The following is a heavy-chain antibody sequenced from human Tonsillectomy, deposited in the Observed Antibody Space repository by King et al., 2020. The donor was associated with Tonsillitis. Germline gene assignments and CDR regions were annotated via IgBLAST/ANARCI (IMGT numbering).Heavy chain of an antibody. CDR1: AYTFTDYY. J-gene: IGHJ5*02. Sequence: QLVQSGAEVKKPGASVKVSCKASAYTFTDYYINWVRQAPGQGLEWMGRMNPTSGGTHYAQKFQGRVTMTRDTSIDTAYMELSRLTSDDTAVYFCARGSPVTLRGVVSRFDTWRPGTLLSVSS. D-gene: IGHD3-3*01. CDR2: MNPTSGGT. V-gene: IGHV1-2*06. CDR3: ARGSPVTLRGVVSRFDT.